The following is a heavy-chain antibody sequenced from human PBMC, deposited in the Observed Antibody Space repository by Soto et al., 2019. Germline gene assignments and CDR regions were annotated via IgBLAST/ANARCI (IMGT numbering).Heavy chain of an antibody. Sequence: SETLSLTCTVSGGSISSGGYYWSWIRQHPGKGLERIGYIYYSGSTYYNPSLKSRVTISVDTSKNQFSLKLSSVTAADTAVYYCARDGVSVHAFDIWGQGTMVTVSS. CDR1: GGSISSGGYY. CDR3: ARDGVSVHAFDI. D-gene: IGHD3-16*01. CDR2: IYYSGST. J-gene: IGHJ3*02. V-gene: IGHV4-31*03.